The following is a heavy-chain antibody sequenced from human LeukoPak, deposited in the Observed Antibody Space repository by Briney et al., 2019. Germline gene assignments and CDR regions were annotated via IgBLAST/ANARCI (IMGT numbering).Heavy chain of an antibody. D-gene: IGHD2-8*01. V-gene: IGHV4-34*01. J-gene: IGHJ1*01. CDR2: INHSGST. CDR3: ARHNRVYAIKQRYFQH. CDR1: GGSFSGYY. Sequence: PSETLSLTCAVYGGSFSGYYWSWIRQPPGKGLEWIGEINHSGSTNYNPSLKGRVTISVDTSKNQFSLKLSSVTAADTAVYYCARHNRVYAIKQRYFQHWGQGTLVTVSS.